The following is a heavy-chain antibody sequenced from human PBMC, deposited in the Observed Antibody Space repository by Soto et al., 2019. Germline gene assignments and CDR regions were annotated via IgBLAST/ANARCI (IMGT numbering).Heavy chain of an antibody. Sequence: PGGSLRLSCAASGLTFSTYIMNWVRQAPGKGLEWVSVISGSGGSTYYADSVKGRFTISRDNSKNTLYLQMNSLRAEDTAVYYCAKRSSGNWFDPWGQGTLVTVSS. V-gene: IGHV3-23*01. CDR2: ISGSGGST. CDR3: AKRSSGNWFDP. J-gene: IGHJ5*02. D-gene: IGHD3-10*01. CDR1: GLTFSTYI.